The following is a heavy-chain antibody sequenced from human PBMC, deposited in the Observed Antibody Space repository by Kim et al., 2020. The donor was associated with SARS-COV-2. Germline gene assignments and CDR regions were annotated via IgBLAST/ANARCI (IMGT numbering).Heavy chain of an antibody. D-gene: IGHD3-16*02. V-gene: IGHV4-59*01. CDR1: GGSISSYY. CDR3: ARGNDYVWGSYRNRAYGMDV. Sequence: SETLSLTCTVSGGSISSYYWSWIRQPPGKGLEWIGYIYYSGSTNYNPSLKSRVTISVDTSKNQFSLKLSSVTAADTAVYYCARGNDYVWGSYRNRAYGMDVWGQGTTVTVSS. J-gene: IGHJ6*02. CDR2: IYYSGST.